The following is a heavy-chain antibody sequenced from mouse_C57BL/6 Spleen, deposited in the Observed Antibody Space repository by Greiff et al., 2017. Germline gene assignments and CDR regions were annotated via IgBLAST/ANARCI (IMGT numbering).Heavy chain of an antibody. D-gene: IGHD4-1*01. J-gene: IGHJ4*01. Sequence: VKLMESGAELARPGASVKMSCKASGYTFTSYTMHWVKQRPGQGLEWIGYINPSSGYTKYNQKFKDKATLTADKSSSTAYMQLSSLTSEDSAVYYCAREGWDGDYAMDYWGQGTSVTVSS. CDR1: GYTFTSYT. CDR2: INPSSGYT. CDR3: AREGWDGDYAMDY. V-gene: IGHV1-4*01.